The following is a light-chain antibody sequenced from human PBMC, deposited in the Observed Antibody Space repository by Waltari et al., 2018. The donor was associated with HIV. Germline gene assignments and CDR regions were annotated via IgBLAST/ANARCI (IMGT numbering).Light chain of an antibody. CDR2: GAS. CDR1: PPIFSD. Sequence: EVVMTQSPATLSVSPGGRATLSCRASPPIFSDLAWYQQKPGQAPRRLIYGASTRATGVPARFSGSGSGTEFTLTISSLQSEDFAVYYCQQYKHWPLTFGQGTRVEIK. J-gene: IGKJ1*01. CDR3: QQYKHWPLT. V-gene: IGKV3-15*01.